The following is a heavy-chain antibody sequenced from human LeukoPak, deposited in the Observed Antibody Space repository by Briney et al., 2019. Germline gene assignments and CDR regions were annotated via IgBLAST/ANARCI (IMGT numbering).Heavy chain of an antibody. CDR3: ARARAVAPEMATISGFDY. V-gene: IGHV3-30*04. CDR1: GFTFSSYA. Sequence: PGGSLRLSCAASGFTFSSYAMHWVRQAPGKGLEGVAVISYDGSNKYYADSVKGRFTISRDNSKNTLYLQMNSLRAEDTAVYYCARARAVAPEMATISGFDYWGQGTLVTVSS. D-gene: IGHD5-24*01. CDR2: ISYDGSNK. J-gene: IGHJ4*02.